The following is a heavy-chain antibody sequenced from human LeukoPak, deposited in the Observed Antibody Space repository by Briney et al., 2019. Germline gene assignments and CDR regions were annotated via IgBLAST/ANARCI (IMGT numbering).Heavy chain of an antibody. CDR3: ARGTSIAARGLFDY. D-gene: IGHD6-6*01. J-gene: IGHJ4*02. V-gene: IGHV4-30-4*07. Sequence: SETLSLTCAVSGGSISSGGYSWSWIRQPPGKGLEWIGYIYYSGSTYYNPSLKSRVTISVDTSKNQFSLKLSSVTAADTAVYYCARGTSIAARGLFDYWGQGTLVTVSS. CDR1: GGSISSGGYS. CDR2: IYYSGST.